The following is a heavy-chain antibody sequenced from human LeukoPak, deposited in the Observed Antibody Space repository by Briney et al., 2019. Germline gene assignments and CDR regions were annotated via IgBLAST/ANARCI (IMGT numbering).Heavy chain of an antibody. D-gene: IGHD1-1*01. V-gene: IGHV3-23*01. Sequence: GGSLRLSCAASGFTFSIYDMGWVRQAPGKGLEWVSAITGSGSSTYYADSVKGRFTISRDNSKNTLYLQMNSLRVEDTAVYYCAKDRSGTTFDYWGQGTLVTVSS. CDR1: GFTFSIYD. CDR2: ITGSGSST. J-gene: IGHJ4*02. CDR3: AKDRSGTTFDY.